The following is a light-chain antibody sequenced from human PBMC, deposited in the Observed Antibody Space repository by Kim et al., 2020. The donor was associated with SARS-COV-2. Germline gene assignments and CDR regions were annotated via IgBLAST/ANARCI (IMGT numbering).Light chain of an antibody. CDR2: GAS. CDR1: QSVSSN. V-gene: IGKV3-15*01. Sequence: DIVMTQSPATLSVSPGERATLSCRASQSVSSNLAWYQQKPGQPPRLLIYGASTRATGIPARFSGSGSGTEFTLTISSLQSEDFAVYYCHQYNNWWYTFGQGTKLEI. CDR3: HQYNNWWYT. J-gene: IGKJ2*01.